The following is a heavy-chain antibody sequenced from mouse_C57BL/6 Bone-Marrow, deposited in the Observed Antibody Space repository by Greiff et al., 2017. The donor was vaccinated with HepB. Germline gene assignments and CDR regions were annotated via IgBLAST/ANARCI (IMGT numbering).Heavy chain of an antibody. J-gene: IGHJ3*01. CDR1: GYTFTSYG. V-gene: IGHV1-81*01. CDR3: ARGGDP. CDR2: IYPRSGNT. Sequence: QVQLQQSGAELARPGPSVKLSCKASGYTFTSYGISWVKQRTGQGLEWIGEIYPRSGNTYYNEKFKGKATLTADKSSSTAYMELRSLTSGDAAIYFCARGGDPWGQGTLVTVSA.